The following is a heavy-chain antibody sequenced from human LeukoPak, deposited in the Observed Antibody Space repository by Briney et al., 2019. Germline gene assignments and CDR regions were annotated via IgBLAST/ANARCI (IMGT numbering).Heavy chain of an antibody. CDR2: IWYDGSNK. Sequence: PGGSLRLSCAASGFTFSSYGMHWVRQAPGKGLEWVAVIWYDGSNKYYADSVKGRFTISRDNSKNTLYLQMNSLRAEDTAVYYCARGRRSSTSCYKANFDYWGQGTLVTVSS. V-gene: IGHV3-33*01. CDR3: ARGRRSSTSCYKANFDY. D-gene: IGHD2-2*01. CDR1: GFTFSSYG. J-gene: IGHJ4*02.